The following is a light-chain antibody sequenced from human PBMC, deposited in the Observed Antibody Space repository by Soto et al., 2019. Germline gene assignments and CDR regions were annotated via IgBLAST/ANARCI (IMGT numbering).Light chain of an antibody. J-gene: IGLJ2*01. Sequence: QSALTQPASVSGSPGQSITISCTGTSSDVAGYNYVSWYQQHPGKAPKLMIYDVSNRPSGVSSRFSGSKSGNTASLTISGLQVEDEADYYCSSYTSSSTRVFGGGTKLTVL. CDR1: SSDVAGYNY. CDR2: DVS. V-gene: IGLV2-14*03. CDR3: SSYTSSSTRV.